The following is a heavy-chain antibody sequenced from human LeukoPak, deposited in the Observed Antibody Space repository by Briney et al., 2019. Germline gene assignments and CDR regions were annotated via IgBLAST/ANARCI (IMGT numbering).Heavy chain of an antibody. Sequence: GGSLRLSCAASGFTFSSYAMSWVRQAPGKGLEWVSLISGDGGTTYYAISVRGRFTISRDNSENTQYLQMNGLRAEDTAVYYCARGLNVNWFDPWGQGTLVIVSS. V-gene: IGHV3-23*01. CDR1: GFTFSSYA. J-gene: IGHJ5*02. CDR3: ARGLNVNWFDP. CDR2: ISGDGGTT. D-gene: IGHD3-10*01.